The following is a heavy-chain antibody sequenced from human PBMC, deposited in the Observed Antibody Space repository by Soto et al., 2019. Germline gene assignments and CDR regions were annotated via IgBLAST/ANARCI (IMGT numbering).Heavy chain of an antibody. D-gene: IGHD4-17*01. CDR1: GNTFSRYD. Sequence: QVMLVQSGAELKTPGASVKVSCQASGNTFSRYDIHWVRQSTGHGLEWMGWMKPRSGNTGYAQNFRGRVAMTRDSTMSTAYLELRGLTYDDTATYYCTRARGAETFDFWGQGSRVTVSS. CDR3: TRARGAETFDF. V-gene: IGHV1-8*01. J-gene: IGHJ5*01. CDR2: MKPRSGNT.